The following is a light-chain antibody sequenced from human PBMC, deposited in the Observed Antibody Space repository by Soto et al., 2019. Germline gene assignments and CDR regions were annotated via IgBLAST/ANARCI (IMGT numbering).Light chain of an antibody. CDR3: SSYTSSITSYV. CDR1: SSDVGGYNF. CDR2: DVS. V-gene: IGLV2-14*03. Sequence: QSALAQPASVSGSPGQSIIISCTGTSSDVGGYNFVSWYQHHPGKAPKLMIYDVSNRPSGVSNRFSGSKSGNTASLTISGLQAEDEADYCCSSYTSSITSYVFGSGTKLTVL. J-gene: IGLJ1*01.